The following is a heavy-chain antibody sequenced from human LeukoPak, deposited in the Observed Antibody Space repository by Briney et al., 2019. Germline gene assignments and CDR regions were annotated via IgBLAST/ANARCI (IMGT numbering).Heavy chain of an antibody. Sequence: GGSLRLSCAASGFTVSSNYMSWVSQAPGKGLEWVSVIYSGGTTYYAESVKGRFTISRDNSKNTLYLQMNSLRAEDTAVYYCARYVSGYYYFSIWGQGTLVTVSS. CDR3: ARYVSGYYYFSI. V-gene: IGHV3-53*01. J-gene: IGHJ4*02. CDR1: GFTVSSNY. CDR2: IYSGGTT. D-gene: IGHD5-12*01.